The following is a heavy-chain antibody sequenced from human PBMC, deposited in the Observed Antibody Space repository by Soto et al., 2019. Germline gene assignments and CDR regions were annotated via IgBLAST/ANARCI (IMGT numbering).Heavy chain of an antibody. CDR1: GYTFTGYY. J-gene: IGHJ4*02. Sequence: ASVKVSCKASGYTFTGYYMHWVRQAPGQGLEWMGWINPNSGGTNYAQKFQGWVTMTRDTSISTAYMELSRLRSDDTAVYYCARDPAYCSSTSCYFLLYYFDYWGQGTLVTVSS. D-gene: IGHD2-2*01. V-gene: IGHV1-2*04. CDR3: ARDPAYCSSTSCYFLLYYFDY. CDR2: INPNSGGT.